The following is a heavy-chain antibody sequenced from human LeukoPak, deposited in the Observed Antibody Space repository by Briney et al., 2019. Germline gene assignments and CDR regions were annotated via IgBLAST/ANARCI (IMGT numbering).Heavy chain of an antibody. CDR2: ISGSGGST. V-gene: IGHV3-23*01. CDR3: AKDQGFTRPYGMDV. Sequence: GGSLRLSCAASGFTFSGNAMSWVRQVPGRGLEWVSAISGSGGSTYYADSVKGRFTISRDNSKNTLYLQMNSLRAEDTAVYYCAKDQGFTRPYGMDVWGQGTTVTVSS. J-gene: IGHJ6*02. CDR1: GFTFSGNA.